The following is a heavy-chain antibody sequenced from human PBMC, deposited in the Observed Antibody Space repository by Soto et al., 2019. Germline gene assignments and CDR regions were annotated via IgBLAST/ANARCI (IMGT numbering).Heavy chain of an antibody. D-gene: IGHD5-18*01. Sequence: ASVKVSCKVSGYTFTNYGVSWVRQAPGQGLEWMGWIGGYKGNTNYAQKLQGRVTLTTDTSTSTAYMELRSLRSDDTAVYYCAPHTWDTGMTSGYWGQGTLVTVSS. CDR1: GYTFTNYG. CDR2: IGGYKGNT. CDR3: APHTWDTGMTSGY. J-gene: IGHJ4*02. V-gene: IGHV1-18*01.